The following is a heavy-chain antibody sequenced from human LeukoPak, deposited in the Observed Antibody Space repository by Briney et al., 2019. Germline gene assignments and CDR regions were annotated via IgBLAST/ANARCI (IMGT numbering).Heavy chain of an antibody. Sequence: GGSLRLSCAASGFTFTNYEMNWVRQAPGKGLEWISYISDSGYTRFYADSVKGRFTISRDNSKNTLYLQMNSLRAEDTAVYYCARGRWQLAPNYNWFDPWGQGTLVTVSS. D-gene: IGHD2-15*01. CDR2: ISDSGYTR. CDR3: ARGRWQLAPNYNWFDP. CDR1: GFTFTNYE. V-gene: IGHV3-48*03. J-gene: IGHJ5*02.